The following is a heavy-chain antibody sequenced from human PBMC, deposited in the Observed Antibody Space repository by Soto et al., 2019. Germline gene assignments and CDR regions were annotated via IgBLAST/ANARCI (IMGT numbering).Heavy chain of an antibody. J-gene: IGHJ4*02. CDR2: INQSGIT. CDR1: GASSSNYY. CDR3: ARDQNGSGNYYTRYFDY. D-gene: IGHD3-10*01. Sequence: PSETLSLTCAFYGASSSNYYWSWIRQSPGKGLVWIGEINQSGITNYNPSLKSRVTISVDKSKNQFSLNLSSVTAADTAVYYCARDQNGSGNYYTRYFDYWGQGTLVTVSS. V-gene: IGHV4-34*01.